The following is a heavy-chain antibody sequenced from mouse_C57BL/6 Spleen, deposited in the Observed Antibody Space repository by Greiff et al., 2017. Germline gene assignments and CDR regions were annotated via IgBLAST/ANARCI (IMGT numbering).Heavy chain of an antibody. CDR1: GYAFSSSW. Sequence: QVQLQQSGPELVKPGASVKISCKASGYAFSSSWMNWVKQRPGKGLEWIGRIYPGDGDTNYNGKFKGKATLTADKSSSTAYMQLSSLTSEDSAVYFCARMRNSNYYFDYWGQGTTLTVSS. D-gene: IGHD2-5*01. J-gene: IGHJ2*01. CDR3: ARMRNSNYYFDY. CDR2: IYPGDGDT. V-gene: IGHV1-82*01.